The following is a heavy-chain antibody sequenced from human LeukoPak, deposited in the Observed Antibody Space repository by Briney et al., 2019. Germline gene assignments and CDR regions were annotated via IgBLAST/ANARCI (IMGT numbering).Heavy chain of an antibody. CDR3: TKEFCGSRAACAGGSYYEF. CDR1: GLTFSKDD. V-gene: IGHV3-13*01. Sequence: GGSLRLSCAASGLTFSKDDVHWVRQAPGKGLEWVAAIGVTGDTYYADSVKGRFTIYREDAANSLYLQMRSLGAEDTALYYCTKEFCGSRAACAGGSYYEFWGRSALVTVSS. D-gene: IGHD2-15*01. CDR2: IGVTGDT. J-gene: IGHJ2*01.